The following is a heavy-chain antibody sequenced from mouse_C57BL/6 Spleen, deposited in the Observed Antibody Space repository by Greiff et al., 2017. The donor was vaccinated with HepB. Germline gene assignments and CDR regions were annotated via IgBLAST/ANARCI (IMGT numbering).Heavy chain of an antibody. D-gene: IGHD1-1*01. J-gene: IGHJ1*03. CDR1: GYTFTSYG. CDR2: IYPRSGNT. CDR3: ARPLSTVLATRYFDV. V-gene: IGHV1-81*01. Sequence: QVQLQQSGAELARPGASVKLSCKASGYTFTSYGISWVKQRTGQGLEWIGEIYPRSGNTYYNEKFKGKATLTADKSSSTAYMELRSLTSEDSAVYFFARPLSTVLATRYFDVWGTGTTVTVSS.